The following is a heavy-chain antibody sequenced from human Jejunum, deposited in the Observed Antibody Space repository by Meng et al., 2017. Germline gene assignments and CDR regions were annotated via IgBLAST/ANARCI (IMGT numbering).Heavy chain of an antibody. J-gene: IGHJ4*02. V-gene: IGHV3-23*01. CDR3: ARKFGGDF. CDR2: IGGSGDTT. D-gene: IGHD3-10*01. CDR1: GFTFSSQL. Sequence: EVQLLESGGGLAQSGESLRLSCEASGFTFSSQLMSWVRQAPGKGLEWVSCIGGSGDTTYYADSVKGRFTISRDNSKNTLYLQMNSLRAEGTAVYYCARKFGGDFWGQGTLVTVSS.